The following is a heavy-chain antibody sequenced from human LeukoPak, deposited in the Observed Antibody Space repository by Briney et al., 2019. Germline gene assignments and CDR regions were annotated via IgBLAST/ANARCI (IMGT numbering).Heavy chain of an antibody. J-gene: IGHJ4*02. CDR1: GGSVSSGSYY. CDR3: ARDQGIAARPRFDY. V-gene: IGHV4-61*01. D-gene: IGHD6-6*01. CDR2: IYYSGST. Sequence: SETLSLTCTVSGGSVSSGSYYWSWIRQPPGKGLEWIGYIYYSGSTNYNPSLKSRVTISVDTSKHQFSLKLSSVTAADTAVYYCARDQGIAARPRFDYWGQGTLVTVSS.